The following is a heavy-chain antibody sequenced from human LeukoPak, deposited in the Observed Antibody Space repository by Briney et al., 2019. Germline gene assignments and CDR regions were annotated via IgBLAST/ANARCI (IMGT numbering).Heavy chain of an antibody. J-gene: IGHJ4*02. D-gene: IGHD6-19*01. V-gene: IGHV4-59*08. CDR3: ARHERAVAGIFYFVC. CDR2: IYYSGST. CDR1: GGSISSYY. Sequence: SETLSLTCTVSGGSISSYYWSWLRQPPGEGLEWVGYIYYSGSTNYNPSPKTRVTISVDTSKNQFSLKLSSVTAADTAVYYCARHERAVAGIFYFVCWGQGTLVTVSS.